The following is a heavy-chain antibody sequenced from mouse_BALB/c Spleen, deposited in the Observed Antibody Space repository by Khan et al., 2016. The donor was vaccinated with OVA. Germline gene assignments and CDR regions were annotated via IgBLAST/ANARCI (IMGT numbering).Heavy chain of an antibody. V-gene: IGHV5-9-3*01. Sequence: EVELVESGGGLVKPGGSLKLSCSASGFTFSSYAMSWVRQTPEKRLELVATISSGGHYTFYPDSVKGRFTISRDNARNTLYLQMSSLRSEDTAKYYGARRLVDYYAMDYWGQGTSVTVSS. CDR1: GFTFSSYA. CDR2: ISSGGHYT. J-gene: IGHJ4*01. D-gene: IGHD2-2*01. CDR3: ARRLVDYYAMDY.